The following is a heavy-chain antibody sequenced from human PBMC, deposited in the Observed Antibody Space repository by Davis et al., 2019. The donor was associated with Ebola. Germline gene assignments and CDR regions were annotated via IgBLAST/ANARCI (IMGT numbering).Heavy chain of an antibody. J-gene: IGHJ3*02. CDR3: ARDISTTVSAFDI. Sequence: PSETLSLTCTVSGGSIGSYYWSWIRQPPGKGLEWIAYFYYSGSTNYNPSLKSRVTISVDTSKNQFSLKLSSVTAADTAVYYCARDISTTVSAFDIWGQGTMVTVSS. V-gene: IGHV4-59*01. D-gene: IGHD2/OR15-2a*01. CDR2: FYYSGST. CDR1: GGSIGSYY.